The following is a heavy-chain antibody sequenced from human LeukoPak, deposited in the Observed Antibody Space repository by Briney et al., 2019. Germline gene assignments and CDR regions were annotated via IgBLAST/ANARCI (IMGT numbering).Heavy chain of an antibody. J-gene: IGHJ4*02. CDR3: ARVGRYYDSSGYYSYYFDY. D-gene: IGHD3-22*01. CDR1: GGSISSGSYY. CDR2: IYTSGST. V-gene: IGHV4-61*02. Sequence: SETLSLTCTVSGGSISSGSYYWSWIRQPSGKGLEWIGRIYTSGSTNYNPSLKSRITISVDTYKTSFSLKLSSVTAADTAVYYCARVGRYYDSSGYYSYYFDYWGQGTLVTVSS.